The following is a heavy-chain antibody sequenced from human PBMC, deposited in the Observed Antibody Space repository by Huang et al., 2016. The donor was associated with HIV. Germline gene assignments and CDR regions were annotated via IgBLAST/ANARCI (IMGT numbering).Heavy chain of an antibody. Sequence: QVQLVQSGAEVQKPGASVKVSCKASGYTFTSYGISWVRQAPGQGLEWMGWISAYNGHTNLAQKLQGRGTMTTETSTSTAYMERRSLRSDDTAVYYCARDRGAVAGTSPGYWGQGTLVTVSS. CDR3: ARDRGAVAGTSPGY. CDR2: ISAYNGHT. V-gene: IGHV1-18*01. D-gene: IGHD6-19*01. CDR1: GYTFTSYG. J-gene: IGHJ4*02.